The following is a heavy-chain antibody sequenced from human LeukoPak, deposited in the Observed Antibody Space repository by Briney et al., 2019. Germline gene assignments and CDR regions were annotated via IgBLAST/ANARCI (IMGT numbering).Heavy chain of an antibody. CDR3: VCVAVTLRYYYNYMAV. D-gene: IGHD6-19*01. Sequence: GGSLRLSCAASGFTFSSYAMSWVRQAPGKGLEWVSAISGSGGSTYYADSVKGRFTISRDNAKNSMYLQMNSLRAEDTADYYCVCVAVTLRYYYNYMAVWGKGTTVIVS. CDR1: GFTFSSYA. CDR2: ISGSGGST. J-gene: IGHJ6*03. V-gene: IGHV3-23*01.